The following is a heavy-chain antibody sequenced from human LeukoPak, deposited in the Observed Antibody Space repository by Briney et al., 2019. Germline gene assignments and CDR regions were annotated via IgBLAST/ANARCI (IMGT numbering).Heavy chain of an antibody. D-gene: IGHD2-2*01. CDR1: GYTLTGYY. V-gene: IGHV1-2*02. Sequence: ASVKVSCKASGYTLTGYYMHWVRQAPGQGLEWMGWINPNSGGTNYAQKFQGRVTMTRDTSISTAYMELSRLRSDDTAVYYCAREVTYCSSTSCYWFDPWGQGTLVTVSS. J-gene: IGHJ5*02. CDR3: AREVTYCSSTSCYWFDP. CDR2: INPNSGGT.